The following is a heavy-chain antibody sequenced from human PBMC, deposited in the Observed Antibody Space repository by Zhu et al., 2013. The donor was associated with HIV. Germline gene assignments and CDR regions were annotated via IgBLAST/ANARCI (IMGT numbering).Heavy chain of an antibody. Sequence: EVQLVESGGGVVQPGGSLRLSCAASGFTFSSYEMNWVRQAPGKGLEWVSYISSNGYTTYYADSVKGRFTISRDNSKNTLYLQMSSLRAEDTAVYYCARDGPEXAMDKPFDYWGQGTLVTVSS. J-gene: IGHJ4*02. CDR3: ARDGPEXAMDKPFDY. V-gene: IGHV3-48*03. CDR1: GFTFSSYE. D-gene: IGHD5-18*01. CDR2: ISSNGYTT.